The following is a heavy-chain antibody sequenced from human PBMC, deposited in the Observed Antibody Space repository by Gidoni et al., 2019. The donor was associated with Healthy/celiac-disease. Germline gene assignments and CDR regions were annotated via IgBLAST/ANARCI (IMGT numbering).Heavy chain of an antibody. CDR3: ARGGSPSRCSSTSCNTSYYYYYYMDV. CDR2: ISYDGSNK. D-gene: IGHD2-2*02. J-gene: IGHJ6*03. CDR1: GFTFSSYS. V-gene: IGHV3-30-3*01. Sequence: QVQLVESGGGVVQPGRSLRLSCAASGFTFSSYSMPWVRQAPGKGLEWVAVISYDGSNKYYAESVKGRFTISRDNSKNTLYLQMNSLRAEDTAVYYCARGGSPSRCSSTSCNTSYYYYYYMDVWGKGTTVTVSS.